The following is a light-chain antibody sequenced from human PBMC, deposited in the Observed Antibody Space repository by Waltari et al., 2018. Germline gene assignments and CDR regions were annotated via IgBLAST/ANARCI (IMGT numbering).Light chain of an antibody. J-gene: IGKJ1*01. Sequence: EIVLTQSPATLSLSPGERATLSCRASQSVSSYLAWYQQKPGQAPRLLIYGASNRATGIPARFSGSGSATDFTLTISSLEPEDFAVYYCQHRGDWPPTWTFGQGTKVEIK. CDR2: GAS. CDR3: QHRGDWPPTWT. V-gene: IGKV3-11*01. CDR1: QSVSSY.